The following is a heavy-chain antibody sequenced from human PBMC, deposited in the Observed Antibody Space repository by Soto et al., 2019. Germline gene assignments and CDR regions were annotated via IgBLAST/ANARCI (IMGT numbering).Heavy chain of an antibody. CDR1: GGSISSYY. CDR3: ARDHLRYFDWLY. V-gene: IGHV4-59*01. CDR2: IYYSGST. J-gene: IGHJ4*02. Sequence: PSETLSLTCTVSGGSISSYYWSCIRQPPGKGLEWIGYIYYSGSTNYNPSLKSRVTISVDTSKNQFSLKLSSVTAADTAVYYCARDHLRYFDWLYWGQGTLVTVSS. D-gene: IGHD3-9*01.